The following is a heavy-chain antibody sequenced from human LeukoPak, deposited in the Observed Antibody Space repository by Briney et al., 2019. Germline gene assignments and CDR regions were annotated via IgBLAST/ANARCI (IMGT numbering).Heavy chain of an antibody. CDR2: IDVGSGNT. CDR3: ADDMVGGGGGFDP. D-gene: IGHD5-12*01. V-gene: IGHV1-58*01. Sequence: SVKVSCKASGFTFTSSAVQWVRQARGQRLEWIGWIDVGSGNTNYAQKFQERVTITRDMSTSTAYMELSSLRSEDTAVYYCADDMVGGGGGFDPWGQGTLVTVSS. J-gene: IGHJ5*02. CDR1: GFTFTSSA.